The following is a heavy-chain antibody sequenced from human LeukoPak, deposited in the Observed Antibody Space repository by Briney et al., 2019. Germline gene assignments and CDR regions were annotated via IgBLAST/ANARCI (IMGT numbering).Heavy chain of an antibody. D-gene: IGHD1-26*01. J-gene: IGHJ3*02. V-gene: IGHV4-59*01. CDR1: GGSISNYY. CDR3: ASDAGSGVTDDFDI. Sequence: PSETLSLTCTVSGGSISNYYWSWIRQPAGKGLEWIGYIYYSGTTNYNPSLKIRVTISVDTSKNQFSLTLSSGPAEDTAVYYDASDAGSGVTDDFDIGRQETMVTVSS. CDR2: IYYSGTT.